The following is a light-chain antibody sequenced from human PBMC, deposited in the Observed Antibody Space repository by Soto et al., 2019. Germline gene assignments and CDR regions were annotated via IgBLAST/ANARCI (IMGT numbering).Light chain of an antibody. CDR3: CSYAGSNTWV. V-gene: IGLV2-23*01. CDR2: EGS. Sequence: QSALTQPASVSGSPGQSITISCTGTSIDVGTYNLVSWYQQHPGKAPKLIIYEGSKRPSGVFNRFSGSKSGNTASLTISGLQAEDEADYYCCSYAGSNTWVFGGGTKLTVL. J-gene: IGLJ3*02. CDR1: SIDVGTYNL.